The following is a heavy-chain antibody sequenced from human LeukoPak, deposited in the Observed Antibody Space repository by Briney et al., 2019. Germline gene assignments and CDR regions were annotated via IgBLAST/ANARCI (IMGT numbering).Heavy chain of an antibody. Sequence: VASVKVSCKASGYTLTGYYMHWVRQAPGQGLEWMGRINPNNGATNYAQKLQGRVTITGDTSISTAYMELSSLRSDDTAVYYCTRESGSYHGNDYWGQGTLVTVSS. V-gene: IGHV1-2*06. CDR1: GYTLTGYY. CDR3: TRESGSYHGNDY. CDR2: INPNNGAT. J-gene: IGHJ4*02. D-gene: IGHD1-26*01.